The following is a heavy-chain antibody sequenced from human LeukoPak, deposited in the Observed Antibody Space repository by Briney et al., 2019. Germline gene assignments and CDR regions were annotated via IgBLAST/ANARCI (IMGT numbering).Heavy chain of an antibody. Sequence: ASVTVSCKASGYTFTGNYMHWVRQAPGQGLEWMGWINPNNGGTKYAQKFQGRVTMTRDTSINTAYMELSRLRSDDTAIYYCARGDRNSSILEDALDIWGQGTLVTVSS. CDR1: GYTFTGNY. V-gene: IGHV1-2*02. CDR2: INPNNGGT. J-gene: IGHJ3*02. D-gene: IGHD3-3*02. CDR3: ARGDRNSSILEDALDI.